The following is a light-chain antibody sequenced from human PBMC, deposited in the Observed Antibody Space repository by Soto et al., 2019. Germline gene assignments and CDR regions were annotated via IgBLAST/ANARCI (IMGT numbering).Light chain of an antibody. J-gene: IGKJ3*01. Sequence: DIQMTQSPSSLSASVGDRVTITCRASQSISKYLNWYQQKPGKAPKLLIYAASTLQSGVPSRFSGSESGTVFTLTINSLQPEDLATNYCKKGNNRKFTFAPGTKVNIK. V-gene: IGKV1-39*01. CDR3: KKGNNRKFT. CDR1: QSISKY. CDR2: AAS.